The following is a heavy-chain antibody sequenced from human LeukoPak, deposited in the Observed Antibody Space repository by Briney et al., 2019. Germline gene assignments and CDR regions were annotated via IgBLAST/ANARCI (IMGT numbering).Heavy chain of an antibody. V-gene: IGHV1-2*02. Sequence: GASVKVSCKASGYTCTGYCMHWVRQAPGQGLEWMGWINPNSGGTNYAQKFQGRVTMTRDTSISTAYMELSRLRSDDTAVYYCARVILHSLDAFDIWGQGTMVTVSS. CDR3: ARVILHSLDAFDI. CDR2: INPNSGGT. D-gene: IGHD3-16*01. J-gene: IGHJ3*02. CDR1: GYTCTGYC.